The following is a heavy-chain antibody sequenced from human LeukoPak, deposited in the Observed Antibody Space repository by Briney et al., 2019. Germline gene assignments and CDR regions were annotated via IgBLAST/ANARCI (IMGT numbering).Heavy chain of an antibody. J-gene: IGHJ4*02. CDR3: ARVGDTSGWYFYFDF. V-gene: IGHV4-59*01. CDR2: IYYSGST. D-gene: IGHD6-19*01. Sequence: SETLSLTCTVSGGSISSYYRSWIRQPPGKGLEWIGNIYYSGSTNYNPSLKSRVTISVDTSKNQFPLKLSSVTAADTAVYYCARVGDTSGWYFYFDFWGQGTLVTVSS. CDR1: GGSISSYY.